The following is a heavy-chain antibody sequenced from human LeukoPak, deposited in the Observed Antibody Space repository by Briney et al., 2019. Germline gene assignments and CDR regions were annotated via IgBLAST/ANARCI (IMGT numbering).Heavy chain of an antibody. CDR1: GGSISSYY. CDR2: IYYSGST. J-gene: IGHJ4*02. V-gene: IGHV4-59*08. D-gene: IGHD3-22*01. CDR3: ARFSHYYDSSGHAAFDY. Sequence: PSETLSLTCTVSGGSISSYYWSWIRQPPGKGLEWIGYIYYSGSTNYNPSLKSRVTISVDTSKNQLSLKLSSVTAADTAVYYCARFSHYYDSSGHAAFDYWAREPWSPSPQ.